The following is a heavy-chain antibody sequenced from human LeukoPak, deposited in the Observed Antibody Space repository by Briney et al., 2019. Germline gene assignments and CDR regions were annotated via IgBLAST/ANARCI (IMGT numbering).Heavy chain of an antibody. D-gene: IGHD2-2*01. V-gene: IGHV4-4*02. Sequence: KTSETLSLTCTVSDEVITSNNWWSWVRQSPGKGLEWIGEIFHSGTTRYKASLESRVTMLLDKSKNQFSLRLNSVTAADTAVYFCARMVPAGTHNYWGQGLLVTVSS. CDR2: IFHSGTT. CDR1: DEVITSNNW. J-gene: IGHJ4*02. CDR3: ARMVPAGTHNY.